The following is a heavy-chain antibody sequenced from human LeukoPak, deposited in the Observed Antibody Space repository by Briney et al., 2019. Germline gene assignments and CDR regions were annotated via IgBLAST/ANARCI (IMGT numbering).Heavy chain of an antibody. D-gene: IGHD6-19*01. J-gene: IGHJ4*02. CDR2: INTGCGTT. CDR1: GFTFSSVA. CDR3: AKGSGWYV. Sequence: GGSLRLSCTASGFTFSSVAITWVRHAPAQGLDLVSVINTGCGTTDYADSLKGRFTISRDNSKNTLYLQMNSLRAEDTAVYYCAKGSGWYVWGQGTLVTVSS. V-gene: IGHV3-23*01.